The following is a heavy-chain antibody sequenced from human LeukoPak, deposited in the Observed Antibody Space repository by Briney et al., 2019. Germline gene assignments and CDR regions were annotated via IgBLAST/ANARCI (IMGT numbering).Heavy chain of an antibody. V-gene: IGHV4-34*01. D-gene: IGHD2-2*01. Sequence: PSETLSLTCAVYGGSFSGYYWSWIRQPPGKGLEWIGEINHRGSTNYNPSLKSRVTISVDTSKNQFSLKLSSVTAADTAVYYCARAVVPAAIRGGWFDPWGQGTLVTVSS. CDR1: GGSFSGYY. CDR3: ARAVVPAAIRGGWFDP. J-gene: IGHJ5*02. CDR2: INHRGST.